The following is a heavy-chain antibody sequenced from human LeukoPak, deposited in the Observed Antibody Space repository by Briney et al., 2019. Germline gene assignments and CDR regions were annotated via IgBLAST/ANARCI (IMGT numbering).Heavy chain of an antibody. CDR2: ISGSSKII. CDR1: GFTFTSYS. J-gene: IGHJ6*02. Sequence: GGSLRLSCAASGFTFTSYSMNWVRQAPGKGLEWISYISGSSKIIHWAESLKGRFTISRDNAKNSLYLQMNSLRDEDTAVYYCARDYSSSGSFFGYYYGMDVWGQGTTVTVSS. CDR3: ARDYSSSGSFFGYYYGMDV. V-gene: IGHV3-48*02. D-gene: IGHD1-26*01.